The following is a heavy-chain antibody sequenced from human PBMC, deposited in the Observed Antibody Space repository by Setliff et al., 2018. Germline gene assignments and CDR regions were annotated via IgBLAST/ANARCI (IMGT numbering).Heavy chain of an antibody. CDR2: ISPHNGNT. D-gene: IGHD2-8*01. V-gene: IGHV1-18*01. J-gene: IGHJ4*02. CDR1: GYTFTDFG. Sequence: ASVKVSCKASGYTFTDFGVSWVRQAPGQGLEWVGWISPHNGNTYSAQKFQGRLTLTTDTSTTTAYMELRSLTSGDTAIYYCARLVRYCSTRTCQRASGDEYLGQGTLVTVSS. CDR3: ARLVRYCSTRTCQRASGDEY.